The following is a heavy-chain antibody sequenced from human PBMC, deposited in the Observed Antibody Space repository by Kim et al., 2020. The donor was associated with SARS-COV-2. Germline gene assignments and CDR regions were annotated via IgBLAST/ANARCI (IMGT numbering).Heavy chain of an antibody. D-gene: IGHD3-3*01. J-gene: IGHJ4*01. CDR3: ARDFFFSIDY. CDR1: GFTFTPTW. V-gene: IGHV3-74*03. CDR2: ITGDGTTT. Sequence: GGSLRLSCAASGFTFTPTWMHWVRQAPGKGLVWVSRITGDGTTTYADSVKGRFTISRDNAKNTLYLQMDNLRAEDTAVYYCARDFFFSIDYWGKGALVT.